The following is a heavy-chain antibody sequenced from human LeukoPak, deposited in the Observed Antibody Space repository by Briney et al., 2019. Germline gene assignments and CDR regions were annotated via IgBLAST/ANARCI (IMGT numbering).Heavy chain of an antibody. Sequence: SETLSLTCTVSGGSISSYYWSWIRQPAGKGLEWIGRIYTSGSTNYNPSLKSRVTMSVDTSKNQFSLKLSSVTAADTAVYYCARDLGFPTPRYNWFDPWGQGTLVTVSS. CDR3: ARDLGFPTPRYNWFDP. V-gene: IGHV4-4*07. J-gene: IGHJ5*02. D-gene: IGHD3-16*01. CDR1: GGSISSYY. CDR2: IYTSGST.